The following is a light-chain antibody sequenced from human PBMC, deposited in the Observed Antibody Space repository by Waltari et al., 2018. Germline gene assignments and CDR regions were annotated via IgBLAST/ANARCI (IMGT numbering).Light chain of an antibody. Sequence: DIVLTQSPDTLSLSPGERATLSCRASQSLSSSYLAWYQQKPGQAPRLLIHGAFRRATGIPDRFSGSGSGTDFTLTISRLEPEDFAVYFCQLHPGTFGQGTKVE. CDR2: GAF. V-gene: IGKV3-20*01. CDR3: QLHPGT. CDR1: QSLSSSY. J-gene: IGKJ1*01.